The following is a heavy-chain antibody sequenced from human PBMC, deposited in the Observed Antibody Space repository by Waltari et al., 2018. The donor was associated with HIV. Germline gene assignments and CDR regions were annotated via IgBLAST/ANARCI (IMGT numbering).Heavy chain of an antibody. V-gene: IGHV3-30*18. CDR3: AKDQEWLIQYYLDY. Sequence: QVQLVESGGGVVQPGRSLRLSCAASGFTFSNYDMHWVRQAPGKGLGGVAVVYIDGYNKYHADSVRGRFTISRDKSKNTLYLQMNSLRPEDTAMYYCAKDQEWLIQYYLDYWGQGTLVTVSS. CDR1: GFTFSNYD. J-gene: IGHJ4*02. CDR2: VYIDGYNK. D-gene: IGHD6-19*01.